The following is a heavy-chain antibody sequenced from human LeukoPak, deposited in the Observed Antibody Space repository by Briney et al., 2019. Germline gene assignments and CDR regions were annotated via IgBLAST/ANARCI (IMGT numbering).Heavy chain of an antibody. CDR1: GFTVSSNY. V-gene: IGHV3-66*01. CDR3: ARSVLYSSGWYRLGYFDY. Sequence: GGSLRLSCAASGFTVSSNYMSWVRQAPGKGLEWVSVICSGGSTYYADSVKGRFTISRDNSKNTLYLQMNSLRAEDTAVYYCARSVLYSSGWYRLGYFDYWGQGTLVTVSS. D-gene: IGHD6-13*01. J-gene: IGHJ4*02. CDR2: ICSGGST.